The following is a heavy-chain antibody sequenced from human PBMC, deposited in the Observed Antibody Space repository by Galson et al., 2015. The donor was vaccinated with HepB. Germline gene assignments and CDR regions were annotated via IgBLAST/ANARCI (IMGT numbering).Heavy chain of an antibody. V-gene: IGHV3-9*01. J-gene: IGHJ4*02. D-gene: IGHD6-19*01. CDR3: AKVLRPPGIAVAGTGFDY. Sequence: SLRLSCAASGFTFDDYAMHWVRQAPGKGLEWVSGISWNSGSIGYADSVKGRFTISRDNAKNSLYLQMNSLRAEDTALYYCAKVLRPPGIAVAGTGFDYWGQGTLVTVSS. CDR1: GFTFDDYA. CDR2: ISWNSGSI.